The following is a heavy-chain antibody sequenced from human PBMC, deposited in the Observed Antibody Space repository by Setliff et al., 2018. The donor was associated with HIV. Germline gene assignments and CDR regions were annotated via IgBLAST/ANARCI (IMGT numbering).Heavy chain of an antibody. V-gene: IGHV4-4*01. Sequence: SGGSMSSSNWWSWVRQSPGKGLEWIGEIYYSGNTNYNPSLKSRVTIAVDKSKSQFSLRLTSVTAADTAVYFCAREVVTPHYYDYMDVWGKGTTVTVSS. J-gene: IGHJ6*03. CDR1: GGSMSSSNW. CDR3: AREVVTPHYYDYMDV. D-gene: IGHD2-21*02. CDR2: IYYSGNT.